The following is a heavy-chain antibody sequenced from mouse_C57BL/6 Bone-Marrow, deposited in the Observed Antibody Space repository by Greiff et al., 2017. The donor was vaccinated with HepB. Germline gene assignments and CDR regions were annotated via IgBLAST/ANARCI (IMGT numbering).Heavy chain of an antibody. Sequence: EVHLVESGGGLVQPGGSMKLSCVASGFTFSNYWMNWVRQSPEKGLEWVAQIRLKSDNYATHYAESVKGRFTISRDDSKSSFYLQMNNLRAEDTGIYYCTPLLRYYWGQGTSVTVSS. J-gene: IGHJ4*01. CDR2: IRLKSDNYAT. CDR1: GFTFSNYW. D-gene: IGHD1-1*01. CDR3: TPLLRYY. V-gene: IGHV6-3*01.